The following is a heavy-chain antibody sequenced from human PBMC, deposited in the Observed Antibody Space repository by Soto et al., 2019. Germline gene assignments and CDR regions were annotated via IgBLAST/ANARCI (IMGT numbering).Heavy chain of an antibody. CDR2: ISGSGGST. CDR1: GFTFSSYA. D-gene: IGHD6-19*01. J-gene: IGHJ4*02. CDR3: AKDHWSSGWPYYFDY. Sequence: GALRLSCAASGFTFSSYAMSWVRQAPGKGLEWVSAISGSGGSTYYADSVKGRFTISRDNSKNTLYLQMNSLRAEDTAVYYCAKDHWSSGWPYYFDYWGQGTLVTVSS. V-gene: IGHV3-23*01.